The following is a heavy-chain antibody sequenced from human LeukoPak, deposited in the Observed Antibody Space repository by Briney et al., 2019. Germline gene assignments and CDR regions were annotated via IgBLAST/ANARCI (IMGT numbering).Heavy chain of an antibody. CDR2: IYTSGST. Sequence: SETLSLTCTVSGGSISSGSYYWSWIRQPAGKGLEWIGRIYTSGSTNYNPSLKSRVTISVDTSKNQFSLKLSSVTAADTAVYYCAREKRTTDFDYWGQGTLVTVSS. J-gene: IGHJ4*02. D-gene: IGHD4-11*01. V-gene: IGHV4-61*02. CDR3: AREKRTTDFDY. CDR1: GGSISSGSYY.